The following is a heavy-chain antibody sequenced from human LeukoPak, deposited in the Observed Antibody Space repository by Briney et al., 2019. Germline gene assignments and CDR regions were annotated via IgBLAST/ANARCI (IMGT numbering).Heavy chain of an antibody. CDR3: ARGEGAINS. V-gene: IGHV4-59*01. CDR1: GASISSYS. D-gene: IGHD3-10*01. CDR2: ISYTGST. Sequence: SETLSLTCTVSGASISSYSWSWIRQPPGKGLEWIAYISYTGSTNYNPSLKSRVTLSVDSSRNHFSLKLSSVTAADTAIYYCARGEGAINSWGQGTLVTVSS. J-gene: IGHJ5*02.